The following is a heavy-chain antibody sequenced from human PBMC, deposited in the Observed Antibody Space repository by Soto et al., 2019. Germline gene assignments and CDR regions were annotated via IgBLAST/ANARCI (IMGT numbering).Heavy chain of an antibody. J-gene: IGHJ4*02. CDR1: GYTLTSYA. CDR3: ARSIVVVTALDY. Sequence: ASVKVSCKASGYTLTSYAMHWVRQAPGQRLEWMGWINAGNGNTKYSQKFRGRVTITRDTSASTAYMELSSLRSEDTAVYYCARSIVVVTALDYWGQGTLVTVSS. V-gene: IGHV1-3*01. D-gene: IGHD2-21*02. CDR2: INAGNGNT.